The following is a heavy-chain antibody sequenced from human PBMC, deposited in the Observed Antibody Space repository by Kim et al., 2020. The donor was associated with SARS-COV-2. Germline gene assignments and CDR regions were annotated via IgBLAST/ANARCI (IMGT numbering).Heavy chain of an antibody. D-gene: IGHD3-16*01. J-gene: IGHJ5*02. V-gene: IGHV5-51*01. CDR3: ARHGGSRGWFDP. Sequence: RYSPSFQGQVTISADKSISTAYLQGSSLKASDAAMYYCARHGGSRGWFDPWGQGTLVTVSS.